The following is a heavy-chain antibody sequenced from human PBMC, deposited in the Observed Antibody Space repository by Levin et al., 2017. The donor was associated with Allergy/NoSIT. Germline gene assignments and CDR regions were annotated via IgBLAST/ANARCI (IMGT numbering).Heavy chain of an antibody. CDR2: ISWNSGSI. Sequence: GGSLRLSCAASGFTFDDYAMHWVRQAPGKGLEWVSGISWNSGSIGYADSVKGRFTISRDNAKNSLYLQMNSLRAEDTALYYCAKSDSSSWYYFDYWGQGTLVTVSS. J-gene: IGHJ4*02. CDR1: GFTFDDYA. D-gene: IGHD6-13*01. CDR3: AKSDSSSWYYFDY. V-gene: IGHV3-9*01.